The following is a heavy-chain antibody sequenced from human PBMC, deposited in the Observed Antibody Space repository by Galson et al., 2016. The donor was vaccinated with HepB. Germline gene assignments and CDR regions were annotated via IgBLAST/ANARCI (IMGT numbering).Heavy chain of an antibody. CDR1: GGSISTFGYY. CDR2: IYYSGKT. V-gene: IGHV4-31*11. CDR3: ARERSPVLRYFDRPRGGMDV. J-gene: IGHJ6*02. Sequence: TLSLTCAVSGGSISTFGYYWSWIRQHPGKGLEWIGDIYYSGKTYYNPSLKRRVLISTDTSENQYTLKVSSVTAADTAVYYCARERSPVLRYFDRPRGGMDVWGQGTTVTVSS. D-gene: IGHD3-9*01.